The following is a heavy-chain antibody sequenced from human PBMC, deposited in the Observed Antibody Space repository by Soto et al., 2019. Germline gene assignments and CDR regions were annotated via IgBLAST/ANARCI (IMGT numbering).Heavy chain of an antibody. J-gene: IGHJ5*02. CDR2: IDDSGNT. D-gene: IGHD3-10*01. V-gene: IGHV4-31*03. CDR3: AGHPYGESWFDP. CDR1: GASISSGAYD. Sequence: QVQLQESGPGLVKPSQTLSLTCTVSGASISSGAYDWSWIRQHPGKGLEWIGHIDDSGNTYYNPSLKTRVIISADTSKNLFSPRLTLVSAADTDVYYCAGHPYGESWFDPRGQGTLVTGSS.